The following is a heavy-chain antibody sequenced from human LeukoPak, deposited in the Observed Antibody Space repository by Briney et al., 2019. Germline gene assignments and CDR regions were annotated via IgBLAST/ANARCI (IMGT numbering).Heavy chain of an antibody. D-gene: IGHD2-8*01. V-gene: IGHV1-2*02. CDR2: INPNSGGT. J-gene: IGHJ5*02. Sequence: GASVKVSCKASGYTFTGYNVNWVRQAPGQGLEWMGWINPNSGGTNYAQKFQGRVTMTRDTSTNTAYMELKRLRSDDTAVYYCAREYCTNGVCYNWFDPWGQGTLVTVSS. CDR1: GYTFTGYN. CDR3: AREYCTNGVCYNWFDP.